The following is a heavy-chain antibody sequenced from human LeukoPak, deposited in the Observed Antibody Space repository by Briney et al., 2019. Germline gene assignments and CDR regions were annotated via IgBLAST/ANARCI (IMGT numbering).Heavy chain of an antibody. D-gene: IGHD6-6*01. Sequence: GASVKVSCKASGYTFTSYYMHWVRQAPGQGLEWMGIINPSGGSTSYAQKFQGRVTMTRDTSTSTVCMELSSLRSEDTAVYYCARDRQLSGLRQGVKYYFDYWGQGTLVTVSS. J-gene: IGHJ4*02. CDR1: GYTFTSYY. CDR3: ARDRQLSGLRQGVKYYFDY. CDR2: INPSGGST. V-gene: IGHV1-46*01.